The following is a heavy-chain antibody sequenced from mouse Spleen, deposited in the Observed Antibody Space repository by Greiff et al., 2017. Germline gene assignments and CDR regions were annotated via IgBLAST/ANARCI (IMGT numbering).Heavy chain of an antibody. CDR1: GYSFTSYW. J-gene: IGHJ1*01. V-gene: IGHV1S126*01. Sequence: QVQLQQSGPQLVRPGASVKISCKASGYSFTSYWMHWVKQRPGQGLEWIGMIDPSDSETRLNQKFKDKATLTVDKSSSTAYMQLSSPTSEDSAVYYCARTYGNHWYFDVWGAGTTVTVSS. D-gene: IGHD2-1*01. CDR2: IDPSDSET. CDR3: ARTYGNHWYFDV.